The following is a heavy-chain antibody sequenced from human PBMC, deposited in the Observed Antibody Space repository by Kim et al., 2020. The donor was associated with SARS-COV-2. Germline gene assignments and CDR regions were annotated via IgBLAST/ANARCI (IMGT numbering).Heavy chain of an antibody. J-gene: IGHJ4*02. CDR1: GYTFTSYD. D-gene: IGHD3-3*01. Sequence: ASVKVSCKASGYTFTSYDINWVRQATGQGLEWMGWMNPNSGNTGYAQKFQGRVTMTRNTSISTAYMELSSLRSEDTAVYYCARGEGKTVITIFGVVITRQIDYWGQGTLVTVSS. V-gene: IGHV1-8*01. CDR3: ARGEGKTVITIFGVVITRQIDY. CDR2: MNPNSGNT.